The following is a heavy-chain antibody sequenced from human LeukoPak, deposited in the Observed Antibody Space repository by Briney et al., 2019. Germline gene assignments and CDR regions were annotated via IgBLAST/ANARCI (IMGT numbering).Heavy chain of an antibody. Sequence: GASVKVSCKASGYTFTSYDINWVRQATGQGLEWMGWMNPNSGNTGYAQKFQGRVTITRNTSISTAYMELSSLRSEDTAVYYCARVLPLGYSGYVYLYDYWGQGTLVTVSS. CDR2: MNPNSGNT. CDR1: GYTFTSYD. J-gene: IGHJ4*02. D-gene: IGHD5-12*01. V-gene: IGHV1-8*01. CDR3: ARVLPLGYSGYVYLYDY.